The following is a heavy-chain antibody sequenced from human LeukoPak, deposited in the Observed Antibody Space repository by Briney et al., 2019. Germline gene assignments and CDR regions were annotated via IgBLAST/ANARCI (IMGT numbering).Heavy chain of an antibody. D-gene: IGHD1-26*01. CDR1: GYTFTSYG. CDR3: ARRGAQWELLPYYFDY. CDR2: ISAYRGNT. V-gene: IGHV1-18*01. J-gene: IGHJ4*02. Sequence: ASVKVSCKASGYTFTSYGISWVRQAPGQGLEWMGWISAYRGNTNYAQKLQGRVTMTTDTSTSTAYMELRSLRSDDTAVYYCARRGAQWELLPYYFDYWGQGTPVTVSS.